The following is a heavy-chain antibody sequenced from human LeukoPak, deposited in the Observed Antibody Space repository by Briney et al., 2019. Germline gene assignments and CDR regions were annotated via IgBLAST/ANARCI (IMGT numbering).Heavy chain of an antibody. CDR1: GFTFDDYA. CDR2: ISWNSGSI. J-gene: IGHJ4*02. D-gene: IGHD3-10*01. Sequence: GRSLRLSCAASGFTFDDYAMHWVRQAPGKGLEWVSGISWNSGSIGYADSVKGRFTISRDNAKNSLHLQMNSLRAEDTALYYCAKAAGPIDYWGQGTLVTVSS. CDR3: AKAAGPIDY. V-gene: IGHV3-9*01.